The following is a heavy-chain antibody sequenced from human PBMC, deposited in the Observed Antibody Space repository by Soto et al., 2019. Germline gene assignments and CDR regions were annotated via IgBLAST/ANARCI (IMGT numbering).Heavy chain of an antibody. CDR1: GGSISSYY. Sequence: QLLLQESGPGLVKPSETLSLTCTVSGGSISSYYWSWIRQPPGKGLEWIGYIYYSRSTNYNPSLKSRVTISVDTSKNQFSLKLSSVTAADTAVYYCARDYGVYFDYWGQGTLVTVSS. CDR2: IYYSRST. V-gene: IGHV4-59*01. D-gene: IGHD4-17*01. CDR3: ARDYGVYFDY. J-gene: IGHJ4*02.